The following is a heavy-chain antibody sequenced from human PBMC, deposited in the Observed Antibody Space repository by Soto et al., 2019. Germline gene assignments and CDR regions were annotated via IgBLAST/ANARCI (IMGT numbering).Heavy chain of an antibody. CDR1: GFTFSSYA. CDR3: ARGHDISFDI. CDR2: ISYDGSNK. Sequence: QVPLVESGGGVVQPGRSLRLSCAASGFTFSSYAMHWVRQAPGKGLEWVAVISYDGSNKYYADSVKGRFTISRDNSKNTLYLQMNSLRAEDTAVYYCARGHDISFDIWGQGTMVTVSS. V-gene: IGHV3-30-3*01. J-gene: IGHJ3*02. D-gene: IGHD3-9*01.